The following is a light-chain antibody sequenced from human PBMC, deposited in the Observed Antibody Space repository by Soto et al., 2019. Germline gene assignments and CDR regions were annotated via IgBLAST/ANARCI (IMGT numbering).Light chain of an antibody. CDR3: QQYNNWPPWS. CDR1: QSVSFN. CDR2: AAS. V-gene: IGKV3-15*01. J-gene: IGKJ1*01. Sequence: EIGMTQSPATLSVSPGERATLSCRASQSVSFNLAWYQQKPGQAPRLLIYAASTRATGIPARFSGSGSATEFTLTISSLQSEDFAVYYCQQYNNWPPWSFGQGTKVEIK.